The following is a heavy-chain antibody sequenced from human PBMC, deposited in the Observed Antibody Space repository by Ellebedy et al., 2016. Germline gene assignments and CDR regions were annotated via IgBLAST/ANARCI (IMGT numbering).Heavy chain of an antibody. D-gene: IGHD1-1*01. V-gene: IGHV4-59*02. CDR1: GGSVTSDY. Sequence: SETLSLTCNVFGGSVTSDYWNWIRRPPGKGLEWIGYVFHTGTTNYNPSLKSRVTMSVDTSKSQFSLRLTSVTAADTAVYYCAKWNGDWNAYDVWGQGTMVTVSS. CDR3: AKWNGDWNAYDV. J-gene: IGHJ3*01. CDR2: VFHTGTT.